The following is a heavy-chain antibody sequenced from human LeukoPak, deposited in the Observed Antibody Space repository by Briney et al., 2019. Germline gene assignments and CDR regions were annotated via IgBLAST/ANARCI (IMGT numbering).Heavy chain of an antibody. CDR1: GFTFSDYY. J-gene: IGHJ2*01. Sequence: PGGSLRLSCAASGFTFSDYYMSWIRQAPGKGLEWVSYISSSSSYTNYADSVKGRFTISRDNAKNSLYLQMNSLRAEDTAVYYCAGESSGGNSGWWYFDLWGRGTLVTVSS. CDR2: ISSSSSYT. D-gene: IGHD4-23*01. CDR3: AGESSGGNSGWWYFDL. V-gene: IGHV3-11*05.